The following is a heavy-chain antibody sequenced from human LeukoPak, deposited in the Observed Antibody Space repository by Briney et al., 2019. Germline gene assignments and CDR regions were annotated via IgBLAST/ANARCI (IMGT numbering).Heavy chain of an antibody. CDR1: GFTFSSYS. V-gene: IGHV3-21*01. J-gene: IGHJ2*01. Sequence: PGGSLRLSCAASGFTFSSYSMNWVRQAPGEGLEWVSTISSSSIYIYYADSVKGRVTISRDNAKKSVYLQMNSLRAEDTAVYYCARDQDYGDYESFDLWGRGTLVTVSS. CDR3: ARDQDYGDYESFDL. D-gene: IGHD4-17*01. CDR2: ISSSSIYI.